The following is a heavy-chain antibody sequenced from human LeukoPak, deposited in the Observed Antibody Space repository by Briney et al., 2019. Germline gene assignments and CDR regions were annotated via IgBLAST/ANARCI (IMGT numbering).Heavy chain of an antibody. V-gene: IGHV4-30-2*01. CDR1: GGSISSGGYY. CDR3: ARGQKNYDFWSGPYFDY. CDR2: IYHSGST. J-gene: IGHJ4*02. D-gene: IGHD3-3*01. Sequence: PSQTLSLTCTVSGGSISSGGYYWSWIRQPPGKGLEWIGYIYHSGSTYYNPSLKSRVTISVDRSKDQFSLKLSSVTAADTAVYYCARGQKNYDFWSGPYFDYWGQGILVTVSS.